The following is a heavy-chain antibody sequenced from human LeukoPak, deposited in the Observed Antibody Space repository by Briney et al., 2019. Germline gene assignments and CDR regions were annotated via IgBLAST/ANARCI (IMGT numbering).Heavy chain of an antibody. J-gene: IGHJ5*02. CDR1: GYSFTSYW. Sequence: GESLKISCKGSGYSFTSYWIGWVRQMPGKGLEWMGIIYPGDSDTRYSPSFQGQVTISADKSISTAYLQWSSLKASDTAMYYCARAITMVRGAALYNWFDPWGQGTLVTVSS. D-gene: IGHD3-10*01. V-gene: IGHV5-51*01. CDR2: IYPGDSDT. CDR3: ARAITMVRGAALYNWFDP.